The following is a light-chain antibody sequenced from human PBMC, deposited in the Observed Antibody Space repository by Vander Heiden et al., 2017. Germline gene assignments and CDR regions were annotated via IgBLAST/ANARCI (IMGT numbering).Light chain of an antibody. CDR1: QSFSSTH. J-gene: IGKJ2*01. V-gene: IGKV3-20*01. CDR2: GTS. Sequence: EIVLTQSPGTLSLSPGERATLSCRASQSFSSTHLDWYQQKPGQAPRLLIFGTSGRATGIPDRFSGSGSGTDFTLTISRLEPEDFAVYYCQQFGSSPFTFGQGTKLDIK. CDR3: QQFGSSPFT.